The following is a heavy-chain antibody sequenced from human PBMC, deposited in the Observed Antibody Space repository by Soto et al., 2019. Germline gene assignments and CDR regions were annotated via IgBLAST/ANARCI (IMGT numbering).Heavy chain of an antibody. D-gene: IGHD3-10*01. CDR3: ARMRAYGPYFDLFDN. CDR2: IFANDET. CDR1: GFSLSDVRLG. Sequence: QVTLKESGPVLVKPAETLTLTCSISGFSLSDVRLGVGWIRQPPGKALEWLAHIFANDETTYSTSLKTRLSISRDTSNSQVVLTMTNVDPEDTGTYYCARMRAYGPYFDLFDNWGQGALVTVSS. V-gene: IGHV2-26*03. J-gene: IGHJ4*02.